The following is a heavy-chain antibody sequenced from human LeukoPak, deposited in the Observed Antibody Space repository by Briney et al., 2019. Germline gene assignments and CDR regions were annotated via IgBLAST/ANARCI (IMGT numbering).Heavy chain of an antibody. CDR3: AKKGTYYDILTGRTDAFDI. J-gene: IGHJ3*02. CDR2: ISGSGGST. Sequence: GGSLRLSCAASGFTFSSYAMSWVRQAPGKGLEWVSAISGSGGSTYYADSVKGRFTISRDNSKNTPYLQMNSLRAEDTAVYYCAKKGTYYDILTGRTDAFDIWGQGTMVTVSS. V-gene: IGHV3-23*01. D-gene: IGHD3-9*01. CDR1: GFTFSSYA.